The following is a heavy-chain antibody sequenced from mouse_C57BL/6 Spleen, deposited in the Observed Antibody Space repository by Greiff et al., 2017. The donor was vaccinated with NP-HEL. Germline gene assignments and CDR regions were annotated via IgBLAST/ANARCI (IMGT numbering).Heavy chain of an antibody. CDR2: IHPNSGST. D-gene: IGHD1-1*01. CDR1: GYTFTSYW. V-gene: IGHV1-64*01. Sequence: VQLQQPGAELVKPGASVKLSCKASGYTFTSYWMHWVKQRPGQGLEWIGMIHPNSGSTNYNEKFKSKATLTVDKSSSTAYMQLSSLTSEDSAVYYCARDGSSYWYFDYWGQGTTLTVSS. CDR3: ARDGSSYWYFDY. J-gene: IGHJ2*01.